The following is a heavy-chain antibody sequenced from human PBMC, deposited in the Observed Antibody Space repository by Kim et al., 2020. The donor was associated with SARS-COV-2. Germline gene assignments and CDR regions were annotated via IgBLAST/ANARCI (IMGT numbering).Heavy chain of an antibody. V-gene: IGHV4-59*01. CDR1: GGSISSYF. CDR3: VRGEGGFDY. Sequence: SETLSLTCTVSGGSISSYFWSWIRQPPGKGLEWIGYIYYSGSTNYNPSLKSRVTISVDTSQNQFSLKLSSVTAADTALYYCVRGEGGFDYWGQGTLGTVS. CDR2: IYYSGST. D-gene: IGHD1-26*01. J-gene: IGHJ4*02.